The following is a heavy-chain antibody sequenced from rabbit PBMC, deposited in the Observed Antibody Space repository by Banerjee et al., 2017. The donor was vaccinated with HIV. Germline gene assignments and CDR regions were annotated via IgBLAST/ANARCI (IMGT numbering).Heavy chain of an antibody. D-gene: IGHD1-1*01. Sequence: QQQLEESGGGLVKPGGTLTLTCKASEIDFSSYYYMCWVRQAPGKGLEWIGCIVTGDGSTYYASWVISRFTISKTSSTTVTLQMTSLTAADTATYFCARAGGFENYFNLWGPGTLVTVS. V-gene: IGHV1S45*01. CDR3: ARAGGFENYFNL. J-gene: IGHJ4*01. CDR1: EIDFSSYYY. CDR2: IVTGDGST.